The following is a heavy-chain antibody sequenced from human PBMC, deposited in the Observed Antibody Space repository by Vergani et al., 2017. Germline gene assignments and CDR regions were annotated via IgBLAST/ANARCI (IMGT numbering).Heavy chain of an antibody. CDR1: GFTFSSYT. CDR3: AKSIRIVVQAAYFDY. CDR2: ISGSGGST. D-gene: IGHD2-2*01. V-gene: IGHV3-23*04. Sequence: ELQLVESGGGLVQPGGSLRLSCAASGFTFSSYTMTWVRQAPGQGLEWVSAISGSGGSTYYADSVKGRFTIARDNSKNTLYLQMNSLRAEDTAIFYCAKSIRIVVQAAYFDYWGQGTLVTVSS. J-gene: IGHJ4*02.